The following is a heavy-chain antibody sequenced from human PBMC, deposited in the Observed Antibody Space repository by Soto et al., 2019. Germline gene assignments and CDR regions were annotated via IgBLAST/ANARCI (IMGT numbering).Heavy chain of an antibody. CDR1: GFTFSSYA. V-gene: IGHV1-69*01. D-gene: IGHD3-16*01. CDR2: IIPIFGTA. Sequence: VQLLESGGGLVQPGGSLRLSCAASGFTFSSYAISWVRQAPGQGLEWMGGIIPIFGTANYAQKFQGRVTITADESTSTAYMELSSLRSEDKAVYYCARGGVVLNWFDPWGQGTLVTVSS. CDR3: ARGGVVLNWFDP. J-gene: IGHJ5*02.